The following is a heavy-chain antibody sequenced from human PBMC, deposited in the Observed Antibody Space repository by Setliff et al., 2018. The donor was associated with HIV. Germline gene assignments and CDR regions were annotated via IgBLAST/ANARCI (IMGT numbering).Heavy chain of an antibody. D-gene: IGHD1-26*01. J-gene: IGHJ3*02. CDR3: AKGSPLVGAPPTDI. Sequence: GGSLRLSCAASGFSFGDYGMHWVRQAPGKGLEWVSSITWDSDRIAYADSVKGRFTISRDNARNSLYLQMNSLRAEDMALYYCAKGSPLVGAPPTDIWGQGTMVTVSS. V-gene: IGHV3-9*03. CDR2: ITWDSDRI. CDR1: GFSFGDYG.